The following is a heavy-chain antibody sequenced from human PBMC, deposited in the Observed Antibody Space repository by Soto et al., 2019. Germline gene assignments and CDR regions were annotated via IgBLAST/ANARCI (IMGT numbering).Heavy chain of an antibody. J-gene: IGHJ6*02. CDR1: GFTFSSYG. CDR3: ARDEHGQYYYYGMDV. Sequence: GGSLRLSCAASGFTFSSYGMHWVRQAPGKGLEWVAVIWYDGSNKYYADSVKGRFTISRDNSKNTLYLQMNSLRAEDTAVYYCARDEHGQYYYYGMDVWGQGTTVTVSS. V-gene: IGHV3-33*01. CDR2: IWYDGSNK.